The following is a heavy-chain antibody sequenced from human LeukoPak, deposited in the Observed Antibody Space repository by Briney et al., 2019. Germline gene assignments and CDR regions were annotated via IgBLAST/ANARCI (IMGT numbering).Heavy chain of an antibody. CDR3: AKAIFGVVSTPYYLDS. J-gene: IGHJ4*02. D-gene: IGHD3-3*01. CDR1: GFTFSSYA. CDR2: ISGSGGST. V-gene: IGHV3-23*01. Sequence: GGSLRLSCAASGFTFSSYAMSWVRQAPGKGLEWVSAISGSGGSTYYADSVKGRFTISRDNSKNTLYLQMNSLRAEDTAGYYCAKAIFGVVSTPYYLDSWGQGTLVTVSS.